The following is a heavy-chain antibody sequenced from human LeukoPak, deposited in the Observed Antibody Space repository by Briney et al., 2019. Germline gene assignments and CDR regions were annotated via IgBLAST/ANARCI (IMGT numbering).Heavy chain of an antibody. J-gene: IGHJ5*02. Sequence: GGSLRLSCAASEFTFSSYGMHWVRQAPGKGLEWVAVISYDGSNKYYADSVKGRFTISRDKSKNTLYLQMNSLRAEDTAVYYCAKVYSGSYARWFDPWGQGTLVTVSS. CDR1: EFTFSSYG. V-gene: IGHV3-30*18. D-gene: IGHD1-26*01. CDR2: ISYDGSNK. CDR3: AKVYSGSYARWFDP.